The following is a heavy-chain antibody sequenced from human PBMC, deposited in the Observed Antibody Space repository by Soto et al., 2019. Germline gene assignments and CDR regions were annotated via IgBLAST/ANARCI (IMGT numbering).Heavy chain of an antibody. V-gene: IGHV1-18*01. J-gene: IGHJ4*02. CDR2: ISAYNGNT. CDR3: ARDRSHYYDFWSGYPDY. CDR1: GYTFTSYG. D-gene: IGHD3-3*01. Sequence: ASVKVSCKASGYTFTSYGISWVRQAPGQGFEWMGWISAYNGNTNYAQKLQGRVTMTTDTSTSTAYMELRSLRSDDTAVYYCARDRSHYYDFWSGYPDYWGQGTLVTVSS.